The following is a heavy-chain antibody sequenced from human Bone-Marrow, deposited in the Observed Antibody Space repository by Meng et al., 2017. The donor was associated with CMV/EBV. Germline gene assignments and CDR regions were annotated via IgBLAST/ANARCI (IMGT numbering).Heavy chain of an antibody. CDR2: ISWDGFNT. Sequence: GGSLRLSCAASGFTFDDYTMHWVRQAPGKGLEWVSLISWDGFNTYYADSVKGRFTISRDNAKNSLYLQMNSLRAEDTAVYYCTSVRARFGELLGGYYWGQGTLVTVSS. D-gene: IGHD3-10*01. CDR1: GFTFDDYT. J-gene: IGHJ4*02. CDR3: TSVRARFGELLGGYY. V-gene: IGHV3-43*01.